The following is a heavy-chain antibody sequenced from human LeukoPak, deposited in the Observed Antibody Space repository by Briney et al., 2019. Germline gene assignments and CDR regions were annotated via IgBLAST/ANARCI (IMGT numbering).Heavy chain of an antibody. D-gene: IGHD3-3*01. CDR3: ARDRPDYDFWSVLRIDY. Sequence: ASVKVSCKASGYTFTSYGISWARQAPGQGLEWMGWISAYNGNTNYAQKLQGRVTMTTDTSTSTAYMELRSLRSDNTAVYYCARDRPDYDFWSVLRIDYWGQGTLVTVSS. V-gene: IGHV1-18*01. J-gene: IGHJ4*02. CDR2: ISAYNGNT. CDR1: GYTFTSYG.